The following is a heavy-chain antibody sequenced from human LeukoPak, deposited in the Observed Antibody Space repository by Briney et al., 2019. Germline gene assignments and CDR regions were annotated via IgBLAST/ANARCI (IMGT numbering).Heavy chain of an antibody. V-gene: IGHV5-51*01. CDR2: IYPGDSDT. J-gene: IGHJ4*02. Sequence: GESLNISCKCSGYSVTSYWIGGVRPMPGKGLEWMAIIYPGDSDTRYSPSFQSQGTISADKSTSTAYLQGSSLKASDTTMYYCARRSRDENFDYWGQGTLVTVSS. CDR1: GYSVTSYW. CDR3: ARRSRDENFDY. D-gene: IGHD5-24*01.